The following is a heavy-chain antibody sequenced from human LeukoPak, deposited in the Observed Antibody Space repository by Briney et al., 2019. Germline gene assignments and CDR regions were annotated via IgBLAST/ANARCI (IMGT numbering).Heavy chain of an antibody. CDR3: AEREMATYVPNYFDD. Sequence: GGSLRLSCAASGFTFSSYAMSWVRQAPGKGLEWVSAISGSGGSTYYADSVKGRFTISRDNSKNTLYLQMNSLRAEDTTVYYCAEREMATYVPNYFDDWGQGTLVTVSS. CDR2: ISGSGGST. V-gene: IGHV3-23*01. CDR1: GFTFSSYA. J-gene: IGHJ4*02. D-gene: IGHD5-24*01.